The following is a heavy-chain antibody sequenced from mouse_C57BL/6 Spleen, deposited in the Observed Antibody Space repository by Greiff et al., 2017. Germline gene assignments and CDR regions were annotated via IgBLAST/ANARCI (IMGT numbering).Heavy chain of an antibody. CDR2: INPNYGTT. CDR1: GYSFTDYN. Sequence: VQLQQSGPELVKPGASVKISCKASGYSFTDYNMNWVKQSNGKSLEWIGVINPNYGTTNYNEKFKSKATLTVDKSSSTAYMQLSSLTSEDSAVYYCAREGYGSFAYWGQGTLVTVSA. CDR3: AREGYGSFAY. J-gene: IGHJ3*01. V-gene: IGHV1-39*01. D-gene: IGHD2-2*01.